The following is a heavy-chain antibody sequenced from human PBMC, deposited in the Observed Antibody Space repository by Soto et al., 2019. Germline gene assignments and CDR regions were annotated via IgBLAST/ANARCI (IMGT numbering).Heavy chain of an antibody. CDR3: VHSASISPYYVDA. CDR1: GFSLSTGGVG. V-gene: IGHV2-5*02. CDR2: IYWDDIK. D-gene: IGHD6-13*01. Sequence: QITLKESGPTLMKPTQTLTLTCTFSGFSLSTGGVGVGWLRQPPGKALEWLALIYWDDIKRFSPSLMSRLTITKDTSKIQVVLTRTNMDPVDTATYFCVHSASISPYYVDAGGQGTLVTVSS. J-gene: IGHJ4*02.